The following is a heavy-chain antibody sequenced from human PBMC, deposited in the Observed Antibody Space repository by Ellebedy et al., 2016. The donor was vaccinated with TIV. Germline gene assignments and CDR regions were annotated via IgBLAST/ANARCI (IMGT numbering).Heavy chain of an antibody. CDR3: ARHRKNDILTGYDY. J-gene: IGHJ4*02. V-gene: IGHV4-59*08. CDR2: LYYSGST. D-gene: IGHD3-9*01. CDR1: GGSISYHY. Sequence: SETLSLXXTVSGGSISYHYWNWLRQPPGKGLEWIGYLYYSGSTNYNPSLKSRVTIAVDTYRNQFSLKLRSVTAADTAVYYCARHRKNDILTGYDYWGQGLLVTVSS.